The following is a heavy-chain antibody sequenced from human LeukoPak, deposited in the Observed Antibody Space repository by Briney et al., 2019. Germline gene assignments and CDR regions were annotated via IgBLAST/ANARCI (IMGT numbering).Heavy chain of an antibody. CDR3: ARGGRFGPERRMDV. CDR2: INHSGST. Sequence: SETLSLTCAVYGGSFSGYYWSWIRQPPGKGLEWIGEINHSGSTNYNPSLKSRVTISVDTSKNQFSLKLSSVTAADTAVYYCARGGRFGPERRMDVWGQGTTVTVSS. V-gene: IGHV4-34*01. D-gene: IGHD3-10*01. CDR1: GGSFSGYY. J-gene: IGHJ6*02.